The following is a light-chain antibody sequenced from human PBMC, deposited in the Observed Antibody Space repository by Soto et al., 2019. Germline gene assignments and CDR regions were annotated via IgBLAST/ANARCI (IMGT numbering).Light chain of an antibody. J-gene: IGLJ1*01. CDR3: QSYDSSLSSYV. V-gene: IGLV1-40*01. Sequence: QAVVTQPPSVSGAPGQRVTISCTGSSSNIGAGYDVHWYQQLPGTAPKLLIYGNSNRPSGVPDRFSGSKSGTSASLAITGLQAEDEADYYCQSYDSSLSSYVFGTGTNLTVL. CDR1: SSNIGAGYD. CDR2: GNS.